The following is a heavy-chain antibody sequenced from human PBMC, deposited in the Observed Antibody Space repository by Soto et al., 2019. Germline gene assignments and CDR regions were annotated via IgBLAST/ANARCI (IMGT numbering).Heavy chain of an antibody. J-gene: IGHJ4*02. CDR1: GFTVSSNY. CDR2: VYSGGST. V-gene: IGHV3-66*01. CDR3: ARGGGYCSRTSCPGYFDY. Sequence: EVQLVESGGGLVQPGGSLRLSCAASGFTVSSNYMNWVRQAPGKGLEWVSVVYSGGSTYYADSVKGRFTISRDNSKNTRYLQMNSLPAEDTAVYYCARGGGYCSRTSCPGYFDYWGQGTLVTVSS. D-gene: IGHD2-2*01.